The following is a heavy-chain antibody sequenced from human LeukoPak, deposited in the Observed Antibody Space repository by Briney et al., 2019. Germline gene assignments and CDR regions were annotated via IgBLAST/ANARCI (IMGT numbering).Heavy chain of an antibody. CDR2: ISSSGGLT. CDR1: GFTLSTYE. J-gene: IGHJ4*02. D-gene: IGHD6-6*01. Sequence: GGSLRLSCAASGFTLSTYEMTWVRQAPGKGLEWVSFISSSGGLTFYADSVKGRFTISRDTAKNSLSLQMNNLRGEDTAVYYCVPASIAAIDYWGQGTLVTVSS. V-gene: IGHV3-48*03. CDR3: VPASIAAIDY.